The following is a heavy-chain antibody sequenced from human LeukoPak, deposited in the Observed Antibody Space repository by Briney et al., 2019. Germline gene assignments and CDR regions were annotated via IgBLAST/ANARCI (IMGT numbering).Heavy chain of an antibody. V-gene: IGHV3-21*01. CDR2: ISSSSSYI. CDR1: GFTFSSYS. J-gene: IGHJ4*02. D-gene: IGHD2-15*01. CDR3: ARDRPGYCSGGSCSPPA. Sequence: PGGSLRLSCAASGFTFSSYSMNWVRQAPGKGLEWVSSISSSSSYIYYADSVKGRFTISRDNAKNSLYLQMNSLRAEDTAVYYCARDRPGYCSGGSCSPPAWGQGTLVTVSS.